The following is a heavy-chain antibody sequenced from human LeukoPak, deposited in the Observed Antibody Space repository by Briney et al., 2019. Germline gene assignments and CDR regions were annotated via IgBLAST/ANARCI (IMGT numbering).Heavy chain of an antibody. D-gene: IGHD6-19*01. J-gene: IGHJ4*02. Sequence: ASVKVSCKASGYPFTSYDINWVRKATGQGLEWMGWMNPNSGNTGYAQKFQGRVTITRNTSTSTAYMELSSLRSEDTAVYYCARGDRGSGWYYFDYWGQGTLVTVSS. CDR2: MNPNSGNT. CDR3: ARGDRGSGWYYFDY. V-gene: IGHV1-8*03. CDR1: GYPFTSYD.